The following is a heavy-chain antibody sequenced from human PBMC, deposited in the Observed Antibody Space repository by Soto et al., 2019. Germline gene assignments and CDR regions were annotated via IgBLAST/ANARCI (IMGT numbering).Heavy chain of an antibody. Sequence: ASVKVSCKASGYTFTSYDINWVRQAPGQGLEWMGWISAYNGNTNYAQKLQGRVTMTTDTSTSTAYMELRSLRSDDTAVYYCARGPRLESASGWYSDYWGQGTLVTVSS. CDR3: ARGPRLESASGWYSDY. J-gene: IGHJ4*02. CDR2: ISAYNGNT. D-gene: IGHD6-19*01. V-gene: IGHV1-18*01. CDR1: GYTFTSYD.